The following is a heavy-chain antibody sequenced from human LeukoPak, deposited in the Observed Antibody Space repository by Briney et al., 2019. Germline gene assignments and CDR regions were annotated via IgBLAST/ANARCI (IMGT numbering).Heavy chain of an antibody. V-gene: IGHV3-23*01. CDR3: AKWSGFGDD. J-gene: IGHJ4*02. D-gene: IGHD3-10*01. CDR1: GFTFSSNS. Sequence: GGSLRLSCAASGFTFSSNSMTWVRQTPGKGLEWVSGISGSGDSTFYADSVKGRFTISRDNSRNTLYLQMSSLRPEDTAVYYCAKWSGFGDDWGQGTLVTVSS. CDR2: ISGSGDST.